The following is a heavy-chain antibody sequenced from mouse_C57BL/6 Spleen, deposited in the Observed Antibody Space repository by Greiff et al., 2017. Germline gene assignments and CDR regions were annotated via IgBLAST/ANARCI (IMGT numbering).Heavy chain of an antibody. Sequence: EVQRVESGGGLVQPGESLKLSCESNEYEFPSHDMSWVRKTPEKRLELVAAINSDGGSTYYPDTMERRFIISRDNTKKTLYLQMSSLRSADTALYDCARPDANYPDGYWGQGTTLTVSS. CDR3: ARPDANYPDGY. D-gene: IGHD2-1*01. J-gene: IGHJ2*01. V-gene: IGHV5-2*01. CDR1: EYEFPSHD. CDR2: INSDGGST.